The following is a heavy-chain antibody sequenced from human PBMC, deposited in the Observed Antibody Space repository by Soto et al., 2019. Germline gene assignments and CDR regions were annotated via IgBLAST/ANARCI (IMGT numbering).Heavy chain of an antibody. J-gene: IGHJ6*03. CDR3: ARVASSYCSGGSCYYYYYYYMDV. V-gene: IGHV3-23*01. Sequence: GGSLRLSCVASGFTFSDYAMSWVRQAPGKGLEWVSTISGSGDNTYYTDSVKGRFTISRDNAKNSLYLQMNSLRAEDTAVYYCARVASSYCSGGSCYYYYYYYMDVWGKGTTVTVSS. CDR1: GFTFSDYA. CDR2: ISGSGDNT. D-gene: IGHD2-15*01.